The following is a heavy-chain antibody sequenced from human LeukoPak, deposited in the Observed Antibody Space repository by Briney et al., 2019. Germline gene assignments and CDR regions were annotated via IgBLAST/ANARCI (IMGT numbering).Heavy chain of an antibody. CDR2: ISWDGGST. Sequence: GGSLRLSCAASGFTFDDYAMHWVRQAPGKGLEWVSIISWDGGSTYYADSVKGRFTISRDNSKNSLYLQMNSLRAEDTALYYCAKDLPHSLQPAALGPLYFDYWGQGTLVTVSS. J-gene: IGHJ4*02. V-gene: IGHV3-43D*03. CDR1: GFTFDDYA. D-gene: IGHD6-25*01. CDR3: AKDLPHSLQPAALGPLYFDY.